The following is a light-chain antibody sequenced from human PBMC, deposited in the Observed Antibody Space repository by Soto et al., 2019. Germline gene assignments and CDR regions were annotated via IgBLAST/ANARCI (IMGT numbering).Light chain of an antibody. J-gene: IGKJ5*01. CDR2: DTS. CDR3: QQYSNWPPIT. CDR1: QSISSS. Sequence: EIVMTQSPATLSVSPGERATLSCRASQSISSSLAWYQQKPGQAPRLLIYDTSTRATGIPARFSGSGSGTEFTLTISSLQSEDFAVYYCQQYSNWPPITFGQGTRLE. V-gene: IGKV3-15*01.